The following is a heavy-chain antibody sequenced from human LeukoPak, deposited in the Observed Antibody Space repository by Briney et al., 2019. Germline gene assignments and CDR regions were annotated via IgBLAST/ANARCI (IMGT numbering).Heavy chain of an antibody. J-gene: IGHJ6*03. CDR2: INDSGTI. Sequence: KTSETLSLTCAVYGGSFSHYYWSWIRQSPGMGLEWIGEINDSGTINYNPSLMSRVTISLDKSKNQFSLKLSSATAADTAVYYCARRWNYGRNYYIDVWGKGATVSVSS. D-gene: IGHD1-7*01. CDR3: ARRWNYGRNYYIDV. V-gene: IGHV4-34*01. CDR1: GGSFSHYY.